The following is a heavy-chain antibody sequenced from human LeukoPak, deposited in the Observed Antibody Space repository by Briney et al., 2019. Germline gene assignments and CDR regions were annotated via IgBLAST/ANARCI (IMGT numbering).Heavy chain of an antibody. CDR2: IRYGGSNK. CDR3: AKGGQYYCDGSGYFDY. Sequence: GGSLRLSCAASGFTFGSYGMHWVRQAPGKGLEWVSFIRYGGSNKYYADSVKGRFTISRDNPKNTLYLQMNSLRAEDTAVYYCAKGGQYYCDGSGYFDYWGQGTLVTVSS. V-gene: IGHV3-30*02. J-gene: IGHJ4*02. CDR1: GFTFGSYG. D-gene: IGHD3-22*01.